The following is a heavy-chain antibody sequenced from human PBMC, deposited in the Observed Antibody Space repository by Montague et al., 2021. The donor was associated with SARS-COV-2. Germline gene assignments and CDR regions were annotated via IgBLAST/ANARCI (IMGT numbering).Heavy chain of an antibody. D-gene: IGHD5-24*01. CDR1: GGSVSSSS. CDR3: VRDGYTHVDY. CDR2: MHQHYSAIS. Sequence: SETLSLTCTVSGGSVSSSSWCWIRLPPRPGLELIWFMHQHYSAISYHSPSLKNRVSMSIDTSKNQFSLKLSSVTAADTAVYYCVRDGYTHVDYWGQGTLVTVSS. V-gene: IGHV4-39*02. J-gene: IGHJ4*02.